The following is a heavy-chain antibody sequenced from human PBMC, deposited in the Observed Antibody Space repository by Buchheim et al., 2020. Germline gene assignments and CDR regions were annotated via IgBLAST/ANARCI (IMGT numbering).Heavy chain of an antibody. CDR1: GFTFSTYA. CDR3: ARDPTGAPLDY. CDR2: MTGGSDII. J-gene: IGHJ4*02. D-gene: IGHD3-10*01. V-gene: IGHV3-48*01. Sequence: EVEMVESGGSLVQPGGSLRLSCVASGFTFSTYAMNWVRQVPGKGLEWLSYMTGGSDIIFYADSVKGRFTTSRDNAKNSLFLQMNSPRADDPAFYYCARDPTGAPLDYLGQGTL.